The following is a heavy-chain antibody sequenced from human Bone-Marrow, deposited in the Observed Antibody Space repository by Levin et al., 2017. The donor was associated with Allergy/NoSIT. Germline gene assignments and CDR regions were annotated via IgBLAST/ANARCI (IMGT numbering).Heavy chain of an antibody. V-gene: IGHV4-4*02. D-gene: IGHD2-2*01. CDR2: IYHSGST. CDR1: GGSISSSNW. CDR3: ARAAYCSSTSCPDYYYDYYMDV. Sequence: SETLSLTCAVSGGSISSSNWWSWVRQPPGKGLEWIGEIYHSGSTNYNPSLKSRVTISVDKSKNQFSLKLSSVTAADTAVYYCARAAYCSSTSCPDYYYDYYMDVWGKGTTVTVSS. J-gene: IGHJ6*03.